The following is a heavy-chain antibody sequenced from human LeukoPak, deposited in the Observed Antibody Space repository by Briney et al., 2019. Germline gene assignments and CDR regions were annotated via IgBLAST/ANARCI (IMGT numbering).Heavy chain of an antibody. CDR2: INHSGST. J-gene: IGHJ4*02. CDR3: ARSRGYSYGYGWGYFDY. CDR1: AGSFSGYY. D-gene: IGHD5-18*01. V-gene: IGHV4-34*01. Sequence: SETLSLTCGVYAGSFSGYYWSWIRQPPGKGLEWIGEINHSGSTNYNPSLKSRVTISVDTSKNQFSLKLSSVTAADTAVYYCARSRGYSYGYGWGYFDYWGQGTLVTVSS.